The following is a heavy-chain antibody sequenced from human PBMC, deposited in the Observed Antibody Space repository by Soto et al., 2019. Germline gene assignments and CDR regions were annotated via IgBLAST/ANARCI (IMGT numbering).Heavy chain of an antibody. CDR1: GFTFDDYA. J-gene: IGHJ6*02. CDR2: ISWNSGSI. V-gene: IGHV3-9*01. D-gene: IGHD3-3*01. Sequence: GGSLRLSCAASGFTFDDYAMHWVRQAPGKGLEWVSGISWNSGSIGYADSVKGRFTISRDNAKNSLYLQMNSLRAEDTALYYCAKDTTKSRSYDFWSGPLYYYGMDVWGQGTTVTVSS. CDR3: AKDTTKSRSYDFWSGPLYYYGMDV.